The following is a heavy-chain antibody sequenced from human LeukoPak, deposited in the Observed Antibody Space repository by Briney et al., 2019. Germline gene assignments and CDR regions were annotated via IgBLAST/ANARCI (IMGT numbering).Heavy chain of an antibody. CDR2: ISSSSSYI. CDR1: GFTFSGYS. V-gene: IGHV3-21*01. CDR3: ARDSSGWYENWFDP. D-gene: IGHD6-19*01. J-gene: IGHJ5*02. Sequence: PGGSLRLSCAASGFTFSGYSMNWVRQAPGKGLEWVSSISSSSSYIYYADSVKGRFTISRGNAKNSLYLQMNSLRAEDTAVYYCARDSSGWYENWFDPWGQGTLVTVSS.